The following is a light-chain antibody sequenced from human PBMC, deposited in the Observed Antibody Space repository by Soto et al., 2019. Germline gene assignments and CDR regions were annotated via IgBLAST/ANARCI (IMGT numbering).Light chain of an antibody. Sequence: DIQMTQSPSTLSASVGDRVTITCRASQSISRWLAWYQQKPGKAPNLLIYKASTLQSGVPTRFSGGGSGTEFTLTISSLQPDDCGTYYCQQYTDRWTFGQWTKVEIK. CDR2: KAS. CDR1: QSISRW. V-gene: IGKV1-5*03. CDR3: QQYTDRWT. J-gene: IGKJ1*01.